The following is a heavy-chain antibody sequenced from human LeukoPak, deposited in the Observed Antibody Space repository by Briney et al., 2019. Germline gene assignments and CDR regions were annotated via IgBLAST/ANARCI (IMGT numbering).Heavy chain of an antibody. V-gene: IGHV4-59*02. CDR1: GGSVSDYY. D-gene: IGHD7-27*01. CDR3: ASRKLGNDY. CDR2: IYYTGT. J-gene: IGHJ4*02. Sequence: NPSETLSLTCTVSGGSVSDYYWSWIRQSPEKGLEWIGYIYYTGTSYNPSLKSRVTISADTSKNQFSLNLSSVTAADTAVYYCASRKLGNDYWGQGTLVTVSS.